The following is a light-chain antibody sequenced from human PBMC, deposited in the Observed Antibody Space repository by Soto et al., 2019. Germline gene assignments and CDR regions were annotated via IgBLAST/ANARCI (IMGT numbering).Light chain of an antibody. Sequence: EIVMTQSPATLSLSPGERATLSCRASQPVSSNFAWYRQKPGQAPTLVIYCASTRATGIPDRFSGSGSGTEFTLTISSLEPEDFAVYYCQQYNNWPYTFGQGTKLEIK. V-gene: IGKV3-15*01. CDR3: QQYNNWPYT. CDR1: QPVSSN. J-gene: IGKJ2*01. CDR2: CAS.